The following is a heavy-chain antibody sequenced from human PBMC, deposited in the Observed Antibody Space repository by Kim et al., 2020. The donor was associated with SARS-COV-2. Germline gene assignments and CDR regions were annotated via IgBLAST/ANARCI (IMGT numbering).Heavy chain of an antibody. CDR3: ARSGSSGWYGNWFDP. V-gene: IGHV5-10-1*01. CDR2: IDPSDSYT. Sequence: GESLKISCKGSGYSFTSYWISWVRQMPGKGLEWMGRIDPSDSYTNYSPSFQGHVTISADKSISTAYLQWSSLKASDTAMYYCARSGSSGWYGNWFDPWGQGTLVTVSS. CDR1: GYSFTSYW. D-gene: IGHD6-19*01. J-gene: IGHJ5*02.